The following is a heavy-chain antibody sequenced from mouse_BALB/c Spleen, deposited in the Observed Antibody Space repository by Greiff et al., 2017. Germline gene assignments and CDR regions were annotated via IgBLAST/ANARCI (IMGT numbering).Heavy chain of an antibody. Sequence: DVKLVESGPGLVKPSQSLSLTCTVTGYSITSDYAWNWIRQFPGNKLEWMGYISYSGSTSYNPSLKSRISITRDTSKNQFFLQLNSVTTEDTATYYCARRGLGGDWYFDVWGAGTTVTVSS. CDR3: ARRGLGGDWYFDV. D-gene: IGHD4-1*01. V-gene: IGHV3-2*02. J-gene: IGHJ1*01. CDR2: ISYSGST. CDR1: GYSITSDYA.